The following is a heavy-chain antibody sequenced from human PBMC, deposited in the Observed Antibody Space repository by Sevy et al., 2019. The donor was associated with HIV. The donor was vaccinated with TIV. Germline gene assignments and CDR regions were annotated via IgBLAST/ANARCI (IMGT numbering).Heavy chain of an antibody. J-gene: IGHJ4*02. D-gene: IGHD3-22*01. CDR2: VYDSGSS. CDR1: GGSISGHY. CDR3: ARDGARVYYDACGVQNFFDS. Sequence: SETLSLTCTVSGGSISGHYWGWIRQSPGKGLEWIAYVYDSGSSNYNPSLRSRVTISVDTSKNQFSLRLSSVTAADTAAYFCARDGARVYYDACGVQNFFDSWGQGTLVTVSS. V-gene: IGHV4-59*11.